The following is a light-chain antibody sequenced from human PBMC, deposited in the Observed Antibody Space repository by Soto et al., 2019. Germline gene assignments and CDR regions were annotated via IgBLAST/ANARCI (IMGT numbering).Light chain of an antibody. Sequence: DIQMTQSPSTVSASVGDRVTITCRASQSISRWLAWYWQKPGKAPEVVIYDVGTLAFGVPSRISGRASGTEFTLTIRSLQPDDFATYYCQQYSAYPITFGGGTKVDI. CDR3: QQYSAYPIT. J-gene: IGKJ4*01. V-gene: IGKV1-5*01. CDR1: QSISRW. CDR2: DVG.